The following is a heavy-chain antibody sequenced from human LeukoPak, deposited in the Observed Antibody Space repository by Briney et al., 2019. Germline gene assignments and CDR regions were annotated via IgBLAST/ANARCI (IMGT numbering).Heavy chain of an antibody. J-gene: IGHJ4*02. Sequence: ASVKVSCKASGYTFTSYGISWVRQAPGQGLEWMGGIIPIFGTANYAQKFQGRVTITADESTSTAYMELSSLRSEDTAVYYCARSSGRRLYYFDYWGQGTLVTVSS. D-gene: IGHD2-15*01. V-gene: IGHV1-69*13. CDR3: ARSSGRRLYYFDY. CDR1: GYTFTSYG. CDR2: IIPIFGTA.